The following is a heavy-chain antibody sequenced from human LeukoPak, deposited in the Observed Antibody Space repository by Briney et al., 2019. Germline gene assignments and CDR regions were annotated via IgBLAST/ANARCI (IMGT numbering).Heavy chain of an antibody. V-gene: IGHV3-66*01. CDR3: AKVGAVAAVDY. D-gene: IGHD6-19*01. J-gene: IGHJ4*02. Sequence: PGGSLRLSCVASGFTVSSKYMSWVRQAPGKGLEWVAVIHTGDTTYYADSVKGRFTISRDNSKNTLYLQMDGLRVEDTAVYYCAKVGAVAAVDYWGQGTLVTVSS. CDR2: IHTGDTT. CDR1: GFTVSSKY.